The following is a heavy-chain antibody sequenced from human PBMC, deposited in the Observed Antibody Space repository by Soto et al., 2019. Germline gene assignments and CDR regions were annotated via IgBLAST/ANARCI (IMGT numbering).Heavy chain of an antibody. CDR3: ARAPAASSPFAY. J-gene: IGHJ4*02. V-gene: IGHV1-69*02. CDR1: GGIFTNYT. CDR2: IIPVLNVA. D-gene: IGHD1-26*01. Sequence: QVQLEQSGAEMKRPGSSVKVSCETSGGIFTNYTFSWVRQAPGRGLEWMGWIIPVLNVANYAQKFQGRIAVTVDKSTSTPFAELTDLISEDTAIYFCARAPAASSPFAYWGQGTLVTVSS.